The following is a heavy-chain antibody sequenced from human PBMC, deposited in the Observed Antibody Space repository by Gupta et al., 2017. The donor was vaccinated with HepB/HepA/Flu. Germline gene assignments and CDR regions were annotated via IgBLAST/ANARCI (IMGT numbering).Heavy chain of an antibody. CDR2: ISGGGGTI. V-gene: IGHV3-23*01. CDR1: GFTFSSYA. J-gene: IGHJ4*02. D-gene: IGHD1-1*01. Sequence: EVQLLESGGGLVQPGGSLRLSCAASGFTFSSYAMRWVRQAPGKGLEWVSAISGGGGTIYYADSVKGRFTISRDNSKNTLYLQMNSLRAEDTAIYYCAQRGEGNFFDNWGQGTLVTVSS. CDR3: AQRGEGNFFDN.